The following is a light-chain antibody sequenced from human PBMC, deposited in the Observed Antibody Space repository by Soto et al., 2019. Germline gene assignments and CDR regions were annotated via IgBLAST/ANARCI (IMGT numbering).Light chain of an antibody. CDR1: TSNVGNNA. V-gene: IGLV1-36*01. CDR3: AAWGGSREGVV. CDR2: FDD. Sequence: QSVLTQPPSVSEAPRQRVTISCSGSTSNVGNNAVSWYKQLPGETPKLLIYFDDLLPSGVSARFSASQSGTSASLVISGPQSQDASDYYCAAWGGSREGVVFGGGTKPAVL. J-gene: IGLJ2*01.